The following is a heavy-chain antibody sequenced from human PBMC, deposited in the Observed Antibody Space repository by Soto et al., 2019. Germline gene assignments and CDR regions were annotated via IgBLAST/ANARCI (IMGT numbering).Heavy chain of an antibody. Sequence: GGSLRLSCAASGFTFSSYAMSWVRQAPGKGLEWVSAISGSGGSTYYADSVKGRFTISRDNSKNTLYLQMNRLRAEDTAVYYCAKDRIAAAGTGEYYYYGMDVWGQGTTVTVSS. CDR2: ISGSGGST. J-gene: IGHJ6*02. CDR3: AKDRIAAAGTGEYYYYGMDV. V-gene: IGHV3-23*01. D-gene: IGHD6-13*01. CDR1: GFTFSSYA.